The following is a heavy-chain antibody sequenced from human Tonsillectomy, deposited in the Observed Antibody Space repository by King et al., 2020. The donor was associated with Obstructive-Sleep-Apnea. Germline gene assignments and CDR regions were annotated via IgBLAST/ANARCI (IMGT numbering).Heavy chain of an antibody. Sequence: VQLVESGGGLVQPGRSLRLSCEASGFTFDDYAMHWVRQAPGKGLEGVSAISWDSGSIGFADSVKGRFTISRDNAKNSLYLQMNGLRAEDTALYYCAKGKRGSTSWYFDYWGQGTLVTVSS. J-gene: IGHJ4*02. CDR3: AKGKRGSTSWYFDY. V-gene: IGHV3-9*01. CDR2: ISWDSGSI. CDR1: GFTFDDYA. D-gene: IGHD2-2*01.